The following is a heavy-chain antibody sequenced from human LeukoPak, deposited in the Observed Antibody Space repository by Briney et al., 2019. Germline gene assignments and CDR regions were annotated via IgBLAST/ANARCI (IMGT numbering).Heavy chain of an antibody. CDR2: INTNTGNP. V-gene: IGHV7-4-1*02. J-gene: IGHJ4*02. D-gene: IGHD3-10*01. CDR1: GYTFTSYA. CDR3: ASLVYGSGSYFDY. Sequence: ASVKVSCKASGYTFTSYAMNRVRQAPGQGLEWMGWINTNTGNPTYAQGFTGRFVFSLDTSVSTAYLQISSLKAEDTAVYYCASLVYGSGSYFDYWGQGTLVTVSS.